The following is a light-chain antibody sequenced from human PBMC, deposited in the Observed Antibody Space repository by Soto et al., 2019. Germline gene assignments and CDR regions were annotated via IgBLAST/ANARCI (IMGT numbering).Light chain of an antibody. Sequence: DIQMTQSPSSLSASVGDRVTITCRASQSISSYLNWYQQKPGKAPKLLIYAASNLQSGVPSRFNGSGSGTDFTLTISSLQPEDFATYYCQQRYNTPWTFGQGTTVEIK. CDR3: QQRYNTPWT. J-gene: IGKJ1*01. CDR1: QSISSY. CDR2: AAS. V-gene: IGKV1-39*01.